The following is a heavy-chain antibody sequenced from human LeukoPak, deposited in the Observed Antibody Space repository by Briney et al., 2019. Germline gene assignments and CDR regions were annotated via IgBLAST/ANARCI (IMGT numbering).Heavy chain of an antibody. CDR3: ARDKHSGWYFDL. V-gene: IGHV1-69*13. Sequence: SVKVSCKASGGTFSSYAISWVRQAPGQGLEWMGGIIPIFGTANYAQKFQGRVTITADESTSTAYMELSSLRSEDTAVYYCARDKHSGWYFDLWGRGTLVTVSS. J-gene: IGHJ2*01. CDR2: IIPIFGTA. CDR1: GGTFSSYA. D-gene: IGHD6-19*01.